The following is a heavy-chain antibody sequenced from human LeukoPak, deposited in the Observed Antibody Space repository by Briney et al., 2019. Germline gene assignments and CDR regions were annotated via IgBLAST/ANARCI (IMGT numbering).Heavy chain of an antibody. D-gene: IGHD2-21*02. CDR1: GGSISSYY. CDR3: ARGTSLLAYCGGDCYGFDY. J-gene: IGHJ4*02. V-gene: IGHV4-59*12. Sequence: SETLSLTCTVSGGSISSYYWSWIRQHPGKGLEWIGYIYYSGSTYYNPSLKSRVTISVDTSKNQFSLKLSSVTAADTAVYCCARGTSLLAYCGGDCYGFDYWGQGTLVTVSS. CDR2: IYYSGST.